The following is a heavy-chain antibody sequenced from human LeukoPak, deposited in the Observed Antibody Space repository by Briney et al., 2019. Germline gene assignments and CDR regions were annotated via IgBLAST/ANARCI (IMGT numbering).Heavy chain of an antibody. CDR2: FDPEDGET. V-gene: IGHV1-24*01. CDR1: GYTLTELS. Sequence: ASVKVSCKVSGYTLTELSMHWVRQAPGKGLEWMGGFDPEDGETIYAQKFQGRVTMTEDTSTDTAYMELSSLRSEDTAVYYCATTGPYYYGSGSYAFSYWGQGTLVTVSS. J-gene: IGHJ4*02. CDR3: ATTGPYYYGSGSYAFSY. D-gene: IGHD3-10*01.